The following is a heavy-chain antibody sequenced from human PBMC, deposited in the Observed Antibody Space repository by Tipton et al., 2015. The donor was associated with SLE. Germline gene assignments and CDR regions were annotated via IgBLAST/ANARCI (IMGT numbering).Heavy chain of an antibody. V-gene: IGHV3-33*01. D-gene: IGHD3-22*01. CDR3: ARGDYYDSSDDSSGYHDAFDV. CDR2: ISYDGNNK. CDR1: GFTFRSYG. J-gene: IGHJ3*01. Sequence: SLRLSCTVSGFTFRSYGMHWVRQAQGKGLERVAFISYDGNNKYYADSVKGRFTISRDNSENTMYLQMNSLRAEDTAVYYCARGDYYDSSDDSSGYHDAFDVWGQGTMVTVSS.